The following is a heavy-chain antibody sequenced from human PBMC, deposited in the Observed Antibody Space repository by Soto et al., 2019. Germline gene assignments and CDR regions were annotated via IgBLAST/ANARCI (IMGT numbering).Heavy chain of an antibody. D-gene: IGHD2-15*01. CDR1: GYTFTSYY. J-gene: IGHJ3*02. CDR2: INPSGGST. CDR3: ARGGKYCSGGSCFIDDAFDI. Sequence: ASVKVSCKASGYTFTSYYMHWVRQAPGQGLEWMGIINPSGGSTSYAQKFQGRVTMTRDTSTSTVYMELSSLRSEDTAVYYCARGGKYCSGGSCFIDDAFDIWGQGTMVTVSS. V-gene: IGHV1-46*01.